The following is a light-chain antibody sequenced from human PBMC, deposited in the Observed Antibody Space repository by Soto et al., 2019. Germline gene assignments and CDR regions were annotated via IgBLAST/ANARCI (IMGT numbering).Light chain of an antibody. V-gene: IGKV3-15*01. J-gene: IGKJ1*01. CDR1: QSISSN. Sequence: IVLSQSPCTLSLSPGERATLSCRASQSISSNYLAWYQHKPGQAPRLLIYNALTRATGIPARFSASGSGTEFTLTISSLQSEDSAVYYCHQYSNWPPWTFGPGTKVDIK. CDR3: HQYSNWPPWT. CDR2: NAL.